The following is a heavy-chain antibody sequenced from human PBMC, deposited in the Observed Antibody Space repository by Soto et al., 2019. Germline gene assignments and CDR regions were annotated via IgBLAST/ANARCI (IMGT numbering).Heavy chain of an antibody. CDR2: IYYSGST. D-gene: IGHD6-13*01. V-gene: IGHV4-59*01. J-gene: IGHJ5*02. CDR1: GGSISSYY. CDR3: ARESSSWYGGFDP. Sequence: PSETLSLTCTVSGGSISSYYWSWIRQPPGKGLEWIGYIYYSGSTNYNPSLKSRVTISVDTSKNQFSLKLSSVTAADTAVYYCARESSSWYGGFDPWGQGTLVTVSS.